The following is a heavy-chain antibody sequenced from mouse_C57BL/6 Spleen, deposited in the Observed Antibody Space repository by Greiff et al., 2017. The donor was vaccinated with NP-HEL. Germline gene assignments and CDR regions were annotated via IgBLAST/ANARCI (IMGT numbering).Heavy chain of an antibody. CDR2: IYPGSGST. CDR1: GYTFTSYW. CDR3: ASSSSSYAMDY. D-gene: IGHD1-1*01. Sequence: QVQLQQPGAELVKPGASVKMSCKASGYTFTSYWITWVKQRPGQGLEWIGDIYPGSGSTNYNEKFKSKATLTVDTSSSTAYMQLSSLTSEDSAFYYCASSSSSYAMDYWGQGTSVTVSS. J-gene: IGHJ4*01. V-gene: IGHV1-55*01.